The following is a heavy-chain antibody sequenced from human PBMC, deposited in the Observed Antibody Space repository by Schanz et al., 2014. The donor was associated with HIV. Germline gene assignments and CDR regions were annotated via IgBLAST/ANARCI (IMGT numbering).Heavy chain of an antibody. CDR1: GLTFSSYG. J-gene: IGHJ3*02. CDR3: AKEATVVTLAFDI. D-gene: IGHD4-17*01. CDR2: ISYDGGNK. V-gene: IGHV3-30*18. Sequence: QVQLVESGGGVVQPGRSLRLSCAGSGLTFSSYGMHWVRQAPGKGLEWVAVISYDGGNKYYADSVKGRFTISRDNSKNTLYLQMNSLRAEDTAVYYCAKEATVVTLAFDIWGQGTTVTVSS.